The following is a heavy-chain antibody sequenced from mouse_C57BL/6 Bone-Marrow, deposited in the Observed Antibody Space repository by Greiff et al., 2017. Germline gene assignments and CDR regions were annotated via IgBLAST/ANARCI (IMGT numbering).Heavy chain of an antibody. V-gene: IGHV5-17*01. CDR2: ISSGSSTI. CDR1: GFTFSDYG. J-gene: IGHJ4*01. CDR3: ARHQLWSRGDY. D-gene: IGHD1-1*02. Sequence: EVKLMESGGGLVKPGGSLKLSCAASGFTFSDYGMHWVRQAPEKGLEWVAYISSGSSTIYYADTVKGRFTISRDNAKNTLFLQMTSLRSEDTAMYYCARHQLWSRGDYWGQGTSVTVSS.